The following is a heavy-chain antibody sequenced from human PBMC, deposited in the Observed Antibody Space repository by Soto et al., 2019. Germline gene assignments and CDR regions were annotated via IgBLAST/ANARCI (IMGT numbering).Heavy chain of an antibody. Sequence: GASVKVSCKASGYTFTSYGISWVRQAPGQGLEWMGWISAYNGNTNYAQKLQGRVTMTTDTSTSTAYMELRSLRSDDTAVYYCARTARFGELLVGMDVWGQGTKVTVSS. V-gene: IGHV1-18*01. CDR2: ISAYNGNT. CDR3: ARTARFGELLVGMDV. J-gene: IGHJ6*02. D-gene: IGHD3-10*01. CDR1: GYTFTSYG.